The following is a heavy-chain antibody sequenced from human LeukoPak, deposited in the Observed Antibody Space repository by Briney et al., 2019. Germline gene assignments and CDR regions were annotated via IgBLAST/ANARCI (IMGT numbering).Heavy chain of an antibody. CDR3: AKDPVGYYYYYIDV. J-gene: IGHJ6*03. D-gene: IGHD1-26*01. CDR1: GFTFSSYA. CDR2: ISGSGGST. Sequence: GGSLRLPCAATGFTFSSYAMSWVRQAPGKGLEWVEAISGSGGSTYYADSVKGRFTISRDNSKNTLYLQMNSLRAEDTAVYYCAKDPVGYYYYYIDVWGKGTTVTVSS. V-gene: IGHV3-23*01.